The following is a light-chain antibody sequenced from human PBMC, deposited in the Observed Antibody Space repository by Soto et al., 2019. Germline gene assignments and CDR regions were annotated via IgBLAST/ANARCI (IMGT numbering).Light chain of an antibody. J-gene: IGLJ3*02. Sequence: QPVLTQPPSASGTPGQRVTISCSGSSSNIGSNTVNWYQQLPGTAPKLLIYSNNQRPSGVPDRFSGSKSGTSASLAISGLQSEDEAEYDCAAWDDSLNGWVFGGGTKLTVL. CDR2: SNN. V-gene: IGLV1-44*01. CDR3: AAWDDSLNGWV. CDR1: SSNIGSNT.